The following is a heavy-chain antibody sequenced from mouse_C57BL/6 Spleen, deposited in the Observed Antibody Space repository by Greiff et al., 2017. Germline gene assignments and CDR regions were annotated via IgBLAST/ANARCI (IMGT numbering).Heavy chain of an antibody. D-gene: IGHD4-1*01. Sequence: QVHVKQSGAELVKPGASVKISCKASGYAFSSYWMNWVKQRPGKGLEWIGQIYPGDGDTNYNGKFKGKATLTADKSSSTAYMQLSSLTSEDSAVYFCARGGTGLPAWFAYWGQGTLVTVSA. CDR1: GYAFSSYW. J-gene: IGHJ3*01. V-gene: IGHV1-80*01. CDR2: IYPGDGDT. CDR3: ARGGTGLPAWFAY.